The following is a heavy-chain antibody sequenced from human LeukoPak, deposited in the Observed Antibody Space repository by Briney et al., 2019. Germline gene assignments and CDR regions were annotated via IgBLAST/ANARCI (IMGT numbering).Heavy chain of an antibody. D-gene: IGHD1-1*01. CDR2: IYSGGST. CDR3: ARDVNMNDGALDY. CDR1: GFTVSSNY. J-gene: IGHJ4*02. Sequence: GGSLRLSCAASGFTVSSNYMNWVRQAPGKGLEWVSVIYSGGSTYYADSVKGGFTISRDNSKNMVYLEMNSLRAEDTAVYYCARDVNMNDGALDYWGQGILVTVSS. V-gene: IGHV3-66*01.